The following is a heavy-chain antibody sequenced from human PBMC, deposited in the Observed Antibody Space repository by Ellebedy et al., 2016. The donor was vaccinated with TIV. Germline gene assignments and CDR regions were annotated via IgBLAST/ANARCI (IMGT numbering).Heavy chain of an antibody. V-gene: IGHV3-7*01. CDR3: ANDRSDYYYYYGMDV. CDR1: RFTFSSYW. CDR2: IKQDGGET. D-gene: IGHD1-26*01. J-gene: IGHJ6*02. Sequence: GESLKISCAASRFTFSSYWMSWVRQAPGKGLEWVANIKQDGGETYYVDSVKGRFTISRDNAKNSLYLQMDSLRADDTAVYYCANDRSDYYYYYGMDVWGQGTTVTVSS.